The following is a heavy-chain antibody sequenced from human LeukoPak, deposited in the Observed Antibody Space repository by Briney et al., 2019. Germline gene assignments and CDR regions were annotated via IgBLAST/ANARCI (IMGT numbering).Heavy chain of an antibody. Sequence: ASMKVSCKASGYTFTSYYMHWVRQAPGQGLEWMGIINPSGGSTSYAQKFQGRVTMTRDTSTSTVYMELSSLRSEDTAVYYCAREIPGGYFDWLYNWFDPWGQGTLVTVSS. CDR1: GYTFTSYY. CDR3: AREIPGGYFDWLYNWFDP. J-gene: IGHJ5*02. V-gene: IGHV1-46*01. D-gene: IGHD3-9*01. CDR2: INPSGGST.